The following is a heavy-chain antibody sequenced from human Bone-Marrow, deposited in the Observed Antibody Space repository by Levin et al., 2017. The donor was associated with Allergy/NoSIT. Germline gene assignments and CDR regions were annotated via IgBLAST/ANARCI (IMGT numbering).Heavy chain of an antibody. J-gene: IGHJ4*02. Sequence: SETLSLTCTVSGDAIRNYFWSWIRQPPGKGLEWIGYMFYTGSSHYNPSLKSRVTISVDTSKNQFSLKLTSVTAADTAVYYCARLPITMIRGLKVPVYYFDYWGQGALVTVSS. V-gene: IGHV4-59*08. CDR1: GDAIRNYF. CDR3: ARLPITMIRGLKVPVYYFDY. D-gene: IGHD3-10*01. CDR2: MFYTGSS.